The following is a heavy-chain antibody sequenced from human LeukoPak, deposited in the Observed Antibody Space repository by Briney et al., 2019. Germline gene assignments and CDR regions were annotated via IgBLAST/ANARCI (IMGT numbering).Heavy chain of an antibody. J-gene: IGHJ3*02. CDR2: ISAYNGNT. V-gene: IGHV1-18*01. CDR1: GYTSTSYG. CDR3: AREGIVVVPAAMRAFDI. Sequence: ASVKLSCKASGYTSTSYGISWVRQSPGHRLEWMGWISAYNGNTNYAQKLQGRVTMTTDTSTSTAYRGLRSLRSDDTTVYYCAREGIVVVPAAMRAFDIWDQGKRAPVSS. D-gene: IGHD2-2*01.